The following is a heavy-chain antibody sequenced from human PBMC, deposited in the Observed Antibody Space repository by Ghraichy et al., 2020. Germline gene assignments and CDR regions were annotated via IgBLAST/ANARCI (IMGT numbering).Heavy chain of an antibody. J-gene: IGHJ6*02. CDR1: GGTFSSYA. Sequence: SVKVSCKASGGTFSSYAISWVRQAPGQGLEWMGGIIPIFGTANYAQKFQGRVTITADESTSTAYMELSSLRSEDTAVYYCARDRDGGSYRAGYYGMDVWGQGTTVTVSS. CDR3: ARDRDGGSYRAGYYGMDV. V-gene: IGHV1-69*13. D-gene: IGHD1-26*01. CDR2: IIPIFGTA.